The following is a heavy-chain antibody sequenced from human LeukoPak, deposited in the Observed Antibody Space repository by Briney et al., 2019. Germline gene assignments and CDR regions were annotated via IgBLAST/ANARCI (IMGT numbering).Heavy chain of an antibody. V-gene: IGHV3-23*01. CDR3: AKGLLRYFVWLFDAFDI. CDR1: GFTYSRYA. Sequence: GGSLRLSCAASGFTYSRYAMSWVRQAPGKGLEGVSAICGSGGSTYYADSVKGRFTISRDNSKNTLYLQMNSLRAEDTAVYYCAKGLLRYFVWLFDAFDIWGQGTMVTVSS. J-gene: IGHJ3*02. D-gene: IGHD3-9*01. CDR2: ICGSGGST.